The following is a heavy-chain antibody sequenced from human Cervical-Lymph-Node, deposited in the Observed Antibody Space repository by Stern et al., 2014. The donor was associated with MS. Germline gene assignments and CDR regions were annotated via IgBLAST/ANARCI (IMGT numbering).Heavy chain of an antibody. CDR2: ISSSGGGT. CDR1: GFTFGRYA. D-gene: IGHD5-18*01. V-gene: IGHV3-23*04. CDR3: AKDRGYSYPYAGDY. Sequence: EVQLVESGGGLVQPGGSLRLSCAASGFTFGRYAMSWVRQAPGKGLECVSGISSSGGGTYYADSVKGRFTISRDNSKNTLYLQMNSLTAEDTAVYYCAKDRGYSYPYAGDYWGQGTLVSVSS. J-gene: IGHJ4*02.